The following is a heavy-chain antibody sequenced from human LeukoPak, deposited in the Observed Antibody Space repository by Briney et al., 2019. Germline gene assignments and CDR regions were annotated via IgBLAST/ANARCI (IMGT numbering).Heavy chain of an antibody. CDR1: GGSISSSSYY. J-gene: IGHJ4*02. CDR3: ARDLRGYCSGGSCYSGFDY. Sequence: KSSETLSLTCTVSGGSISSSSYYWGWMRQPPGKGLEWIGSIYYSGSTYYNPSLKSRVTISVDTSKNQFSLKLSSVTAADTAVYYCARDLRGYCSGGSCYSGFDYWGQGTLVTVSS. V-gene: IGHV4-39*07. CDR2: IYYSGST. D-gene: IGHD2-15*01.